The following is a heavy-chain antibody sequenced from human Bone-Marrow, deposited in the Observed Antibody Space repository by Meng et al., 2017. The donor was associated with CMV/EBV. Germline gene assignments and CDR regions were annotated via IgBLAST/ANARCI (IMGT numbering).Heavy chain of an antibody. CDR1: GYSVTRYW. V-gene: IGHV5-51*01. J-gene: IGHJ4*02. D-gene: IGHD6-6*01. CDR2: ISPRDSDT. Sequence: SGYSVTRYWIGWVRQMPGKGLEWMGIISPRDSDTRYSPSFQGQVTISADKSISPAYLQWSSLKASDTAMYYCARQGGGQLVHGDQFDYWGQGTLVTVSS. CDR3: ARQGGGQLVHGDQFDY.